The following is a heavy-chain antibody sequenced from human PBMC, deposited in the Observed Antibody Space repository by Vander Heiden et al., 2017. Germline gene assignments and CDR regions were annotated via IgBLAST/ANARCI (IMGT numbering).Heavy chain of an antibody. D-gene: IGHD2-15*01. CDR3: ANLATFDY. Sequence: EFGGGVVQPGRSLRLSCAASGFTFSSYGMHWVRQAPGKGLEWVAVISYDGSNKYYADSVKGRFTISRDNSKNTLYLQMNSLRAEDTAVYYCANLATFDYWGQGTLVTVSS. CDR2: ISYDGSNK. V-gene: IGHV3-30*18. CDR1: GFTFSSYG. J-gene: IGHJ4*02.